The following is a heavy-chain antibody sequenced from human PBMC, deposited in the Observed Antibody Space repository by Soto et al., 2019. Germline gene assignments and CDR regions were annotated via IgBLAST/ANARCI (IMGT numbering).Heavy chain of an antibody. CDR3: PRGHYADGD. D-gene: IGHD4-17*01. J-gene: IGHJ1*01. V-gene: IGHV4-31*03. CDR2: IYYSGGT. Sequence: SETLSLTCTVSGGSISSGGYYWSWIRQHPGKGLEWIGYIYYSGGTYYNPSLKSRVTTSVDTSKNQFSLTLSSVTAADTAVYYWPRGHYADGDWGEGNLVTVYS. CDR1: GGSISSGGYY.